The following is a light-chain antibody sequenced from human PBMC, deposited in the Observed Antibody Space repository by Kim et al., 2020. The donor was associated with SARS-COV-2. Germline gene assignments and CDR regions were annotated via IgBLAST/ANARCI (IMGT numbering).Light chain of an antibody. Sequence: SSELTQYPAVSVALGQTVRITCQGDCLRSYYAAWYQQKPRQAPVLVIYARNNRPSGIPDRFSGSASGNTASLTISGAQAEDEADFYCQSRDSGGNVVFGGGTQLTVL. CDR2: ARN. V-gene: IGLV3-19*01. CDR1: CLRSYY. CDR3: QSRDSGGNVV. J-gene: IGLJ2*01.